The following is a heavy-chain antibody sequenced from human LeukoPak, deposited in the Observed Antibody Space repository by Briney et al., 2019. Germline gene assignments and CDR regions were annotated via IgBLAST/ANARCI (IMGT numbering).Heavy chain of an antibody. CDR3: AREGGDYGSGSYCFDY. Sequence: GRSLRLSCAASGFTFSSYGMHWVRQAPGKGLEWVAVIWYDGSNKYYADSVKGRFTISRDNSKNTLYLQMNSLRAEDTAVYYCAREGGDYGSGSYCFDYWGQGTLVTVSS. CDR1: GFTFSSYG. V-gene: IGHV3-33*01. D-gene: IGHD3-10*01. J-gene: IGHJ4*02. CDR2: IWYDGSNK.